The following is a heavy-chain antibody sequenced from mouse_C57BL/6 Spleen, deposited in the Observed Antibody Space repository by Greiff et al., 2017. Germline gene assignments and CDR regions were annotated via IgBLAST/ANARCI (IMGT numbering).Heavy chain of an antibody. Sequence: VQLQQPGAELVKPGASVKLSCKASGYTFTSYWMHWVKQRPGRGLEWIGRIDPKSGGTKYNEKFKSKATLTVDKPSSTAYMQLSSLTSEDSAVYCGPRYPVITTGVAARDYWGQGTTLTVSS. CDR2: IDPKSGGT. CDR3: PRYPVITTGVAARDY. J-gene: IGHJ2*01. CDR1: GYTFTSYW. D-gene: IGHD1-1*01. V-gene: IGHV1-72*01.